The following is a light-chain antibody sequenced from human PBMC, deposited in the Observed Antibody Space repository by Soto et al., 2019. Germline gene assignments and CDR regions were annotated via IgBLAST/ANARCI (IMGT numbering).Light chain of an antibody. Sequence: DIQITQSPSTLSASVGDRVTITFRASQSISSWLAWYQQKPGKAPNLLIYDASSLESGVPSRFSGSGSGTEFTLTISSLQPDDFATYYCQQYNSYWTFGQGTKVDIK. CDR1: QSISSW. CDR2: DAS. V-gene: IGKV1-5*01. CDR3: QQYNSYWT. J-gene: IGKJ1*01.